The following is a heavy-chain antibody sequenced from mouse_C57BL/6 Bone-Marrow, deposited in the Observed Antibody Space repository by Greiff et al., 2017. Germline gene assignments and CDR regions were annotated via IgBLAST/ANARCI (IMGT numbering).Heavy chain of an antibody. D-gene: IGHD1-1*01. CDR1: GFTFSSYA. J-gene: IGHJ2*01. Sequence: EVKLVESGGGLVKPGGSLKLSCAASGFTFSSYAMSWVRQTPEKRLEWVATISDGGSYTYYPDNVKGRFTISRDHAKNNLYQQMSHLKSEDTAMYYCAREGGYGYLDYWGQGTTLTVSS. CDR2: ISDGGSYT. V-gene: IGHV5-4*01. CDR3: AREGGYGYLDY.